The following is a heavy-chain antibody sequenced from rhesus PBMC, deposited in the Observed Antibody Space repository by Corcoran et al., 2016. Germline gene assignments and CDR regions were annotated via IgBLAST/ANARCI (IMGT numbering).Heavy chain of an antibody. J-gene: IGHJ3*01. CDR3: ARAPSSSWSGDAFDF. CDR1: GGSISINY. Sequence: QVQLQESGPGLVKPSETLSLTCAVSGGSISINYWSWLPQPPGKGLEWIGYISGSSGSTYYNPSLKSRVTISTDTSKNQFSLNLSSVTAADTAVYYCARAPSSSWSGDAFDFWGQGLRVTVSS. CDR2: ISGSSGST. V-gene: IGHV4-165*01. D-gene: IGHD6-13*01.